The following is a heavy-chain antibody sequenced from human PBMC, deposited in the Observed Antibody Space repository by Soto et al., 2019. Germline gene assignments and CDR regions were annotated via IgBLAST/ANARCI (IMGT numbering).Heavy chain of an antibody. D-gene: IGHD5-12*01. J-gene: IGHJ3*02. CDR3: AKDLRGVLYSGAFDI. CDR1: GFTFDDYA. V-gene: IGHV3-9*01. Sequence: EVQLVESGGGLVQPGRSLRLSCAASGFTFDDYAMHWVRQAPGKGLEWVSAISWNSGSIAYADSVKGRFTISRDNAKNSLYLQVNSLRAEDTAFYYCAKDLRGVLYSGAFDIWGQGTMVTVSS. CDR2: ISWNSGSI.